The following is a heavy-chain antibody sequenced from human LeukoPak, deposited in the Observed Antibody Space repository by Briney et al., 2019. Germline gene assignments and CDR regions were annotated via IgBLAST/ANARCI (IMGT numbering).Heavy chain of an antibody. CDR2: IYTSGST. J-gene: IGHJ4*02. D-gene: IGHD3-22*01. Sequence: SETLSLTCTVSGGSISSGSYYWSWIRQPAGKGLEWIGRIYTSGSTNYNPSLKSRVTISVDTSKNQFSLKLSSVTAADTAVYYCASGYPYYFDYWGQGTLVTASS. V-gene: IGHV4-61*02. CDR1: GGSISSGSYY. CDR3: ASGYPYYFDY.